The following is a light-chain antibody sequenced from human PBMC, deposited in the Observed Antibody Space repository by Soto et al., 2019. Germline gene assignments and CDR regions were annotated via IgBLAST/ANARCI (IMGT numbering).Light chain of an antibody. CDR1: ALPKQY. CDR3: QSADSSCTYVV. J-gene: IGLJ2*01. V-gene: IGLV3-25*02. Sequence: SYELTQPPSVSVSPGQTARITCSGDALPKQYAYWYQQKPGQAPVLVIYKDSERTSGIPERFSGSSSGTTVTLTISGVQAEDEADYYCQSADSSCTYVVFGGGTKLTVL. CDR2: KDS.